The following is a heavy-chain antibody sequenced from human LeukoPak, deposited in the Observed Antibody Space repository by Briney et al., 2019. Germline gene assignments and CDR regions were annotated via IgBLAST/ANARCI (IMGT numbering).Heavy chain of an antibody. CDR2: IIPIFATA. D-gene: IGHD3-3*01. CDR1: GGTFNRYA. J-gene: IGHJ5*02. V-gene: IGHV1-69*01. Sequence: GSSVKVSCKASGGTFNRYAISWVGQAPGQGGEGMGGIIPIFATANYAQKFQGRVTIPADESTSTAYMELSSLRSEDTAVYYCASFSYYDFWSGYSWFDPWGQGTLVTVSS. CDR3: ASFSYYDFWSGYSWFDP.